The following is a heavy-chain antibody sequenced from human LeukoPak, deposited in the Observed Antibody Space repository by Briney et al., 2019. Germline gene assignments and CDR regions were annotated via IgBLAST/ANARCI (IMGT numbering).Heavy chain of an antibody. V-gene: IGHV3-23*01. CDR3: VKDNQVGNSPAFGDY. J-gene: IGHJ4*02. Sequence: PGGSLRLSCAASGFTFSSHAMSWVRRAPGKGLEWVSGLTENGATTYYADSVKGRFTISRDNSRNTMYLQMNSLRVEDTAVYYCVKDNQVGNSPAFGDYWGQGTLVTISS. CDR2: LTENGATT. D-gene: IGHD1-26*01. CDR1: GFTFSSHA.